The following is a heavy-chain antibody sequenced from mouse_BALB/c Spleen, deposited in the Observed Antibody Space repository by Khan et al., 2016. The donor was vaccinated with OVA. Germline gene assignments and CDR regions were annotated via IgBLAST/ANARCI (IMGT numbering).Heavy chain of an antibody. CDR2: VSTGGHYT. V-gene: IGHV5-6*01. CDR1: GFTFSTYG. Sequence: EVELVESGGDIVKPGGSLKLSCVASGFTFSTYGMSWVRQTPDKRLEWVATVSTGGHYTYYSDTVKGRFTISRDNAKNTLYLQMTSLRSEDTAMFYCTRLAYYYDSEGFAYWGQGTLVTVSA. D-gene: IGHD1-1*01. CDR3: TRLAYYYDSEGFAY. J-gene: IGHJ3*01.